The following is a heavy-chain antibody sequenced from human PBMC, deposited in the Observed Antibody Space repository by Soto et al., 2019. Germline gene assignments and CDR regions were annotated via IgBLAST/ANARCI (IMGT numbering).Heavy chain of an antibody. CDR3: ARGPQLVRYFDL. D-gene: IGHD6-13*01. CDR2: ISSSSSTI. CDR1: GFTFSSYS. V-gene: IGHV3-48*01. J-gene: IGHJ2*01. Sequence: EMQLVESGGGLVQPGGSLRLSCAASGFTFSSYSMNWVRQAPGKGLEWVSYISSSSSTIYYADSLKGRFTISRDNARNSLYLQMNSLRAEDTAVYYCARGPQLVRYFDLWGRGTLVTVSS.